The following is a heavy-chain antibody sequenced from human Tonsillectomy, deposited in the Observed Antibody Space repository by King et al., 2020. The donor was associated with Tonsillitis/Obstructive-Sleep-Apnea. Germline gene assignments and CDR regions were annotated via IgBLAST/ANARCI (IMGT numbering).Heavy chain of an antibody. Sequence: VQLVESGGGLVQPGGSLRLSCAASGFTFSSYAMNWVRQAPGKGLEWVSGISASSSSTYYVDSVKGRFTISRDNSKNTVFLHMNSLRAEDTAVYYCARDPHKVVPAAISDAFDLWGQGIVVTVSS. CDR1: GFTFSSYA. D-gene: IGHD2-2*02. J-gene: IGHJ3*01. CDR3: ARDPHKVVPAAISDAFDL. CDR2: ISASSSST. V-gene: IGHV3-23*04.